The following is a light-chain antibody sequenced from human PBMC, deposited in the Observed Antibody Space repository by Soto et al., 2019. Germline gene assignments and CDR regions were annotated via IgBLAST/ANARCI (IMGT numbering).Light chain of an antibody. Sequence: SYELTQPPSVSVAPGQTARINCGGNNIGSKSVHWYPQKPGQAPVLGVYDDSDRHSGIPERFSGSNSGNTATLTISRVEAGDEADYYCQVWDSSSDHVVFGGGTKVTVL. CDR1: NIGSKS. CDR3: QVWDSSSDHVV. CDR2: DDS. J-gene: IGLJ2*01. V-gene: IGLV3-21*02.